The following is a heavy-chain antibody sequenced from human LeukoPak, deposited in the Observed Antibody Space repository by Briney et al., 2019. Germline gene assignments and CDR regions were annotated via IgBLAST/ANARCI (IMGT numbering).Heavy chain of an antibody. V-gene: IGHV3-7*01. Sequence: GGSLRLSCAASGFTFSSYWMSWVRQAPGKGLEWVANIKQDGSEKYYVDSVKGRFTISRDNAKNSPYLQMNSLRAEDTAVCYCARDSSSWWYYFDYWGQGTLVTVSS. J-gene: IGHJ4*02. CDR2: IKQDGSEK. D-gene: IGHD6-13*01. CDR3: ARDSSSWWYYFDY. CDR1: GFTFSSYW.